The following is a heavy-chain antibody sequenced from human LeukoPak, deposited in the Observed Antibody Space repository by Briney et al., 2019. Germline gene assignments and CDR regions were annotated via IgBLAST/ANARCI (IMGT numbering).Heavy chain of an antibody. Sequence: GGSLRLSCAASGFTFSSYSMNWVRQAPGKGLEWVSSISSSSSYIYYADSVKGRFTISRDNAKNSLYLQMNSLRAEDTAVYYCAKGAGRIQLWLIDYWGQGTLVTVSS. V-gene: IGHV3-21*04. J-gene: IGHJ4*02. CDR2: ISSSSSYI. D-gene: IGHD5-18*01. CDR3: AKGAGRIQLWLIDY. CDR1: GFTFSSYS.